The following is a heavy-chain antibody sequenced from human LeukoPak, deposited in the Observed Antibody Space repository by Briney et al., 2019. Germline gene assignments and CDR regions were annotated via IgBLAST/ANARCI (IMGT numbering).Heavy chain of an antibody. CDR2: IYYSGST. CDR1: GGSISSSSYY. Sequence: SETLSLTCTVSGGSISSSSYYWGWIRQPPGKGLEWIGSIYYSGSTYYNPSLKSRVTISVDTSKNQFSLKLSSVTAADTAVYYCARGIQLFSIAARLFPFDPWGQGTLVTVSS. D-gene: IGHD6-6*01. CDR3: ARGIQLFSIAARLFPFDP. V-gene: IGHV4-39*07. J-gene: IGHJ5*02.